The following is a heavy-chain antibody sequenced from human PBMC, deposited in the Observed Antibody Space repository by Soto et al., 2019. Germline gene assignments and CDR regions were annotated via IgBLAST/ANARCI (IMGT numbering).Heavy chain of an antibody. J-gene: IGHJ6*02. D-gene: IGHD6-13*01. CDR1: GFTFSSYG. CDR2: ISYDGSNK. V-gene: IGHV3-30*18. Sequence: SLRLSCAASGFTFSSYGMHWVRQAPGKGLEWVAVISYDGSNKYYADSVKGRFTISRDNSKNTLYLQMNSLRAEDTAVYYCAKDHRYSSSPAYYYGRDVWGQGTTVTVSS. CDR3: AKDHRYSSSPAYYYGRDV.